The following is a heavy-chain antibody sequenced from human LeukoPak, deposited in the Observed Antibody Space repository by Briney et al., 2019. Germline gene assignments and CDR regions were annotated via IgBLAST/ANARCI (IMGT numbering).Heavy chain of an antibody. D-gene: IGHD3-10*01. CDR3: AISPLMVRGVIVDY. CDR1: GFTFSSYA. Sequence: PGGSLRLSCAASGFTFSSYAMSWVRQAPGKGLEWVSAISGSGGSTYYADSVKGRFTISRDNSKNTLCLQMNSLRAEDTAVYYCAISPLMVRGVIVDYWGQGTLVTVSS. J-gene: IGHJ4*02. CDR2: ISGSGGST. V-gene: IGHV3-23*01.